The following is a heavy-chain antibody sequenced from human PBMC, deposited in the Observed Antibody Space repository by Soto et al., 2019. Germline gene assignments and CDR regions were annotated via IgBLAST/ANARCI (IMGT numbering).Heavy chain of an antibody. J-gene: IGHJ5*02. V-gene: IGHV1-18*04. CDR2: ISAYNGNT. CDR1: GYTFSDYY. D-gene: IGHD6-6*01. Sequence: ASVKVSCKASGYTFSDYYVHWVREAPGQGLEWMGWISAYNGNTNYAQKLQGRVTMTTDTSTSTAYMELRSLRSDDTAVYYCARSLIAARPYWFDPWGQGTLVTVSS. CDR3: ARSLIAARPYWFDP.